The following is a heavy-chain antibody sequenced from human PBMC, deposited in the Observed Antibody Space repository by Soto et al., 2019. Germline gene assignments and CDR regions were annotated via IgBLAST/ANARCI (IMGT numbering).Heavy chain of an antibody. Sequence: EVQLLESGGGLVQPGGSLRLSCAASGFTFSSYAMSWVRQAPGKGLEWVSAISGSGGSTYYADSVKGRFTISRDNSKNTLYLQMNSLRAEDTAVYYCAKALTPRTAAAGLFDYWGQGTLVTVS. CDR3: AKALTPRTAAAGLFDY. D-gene: IGHD6-13*01. J-gene: IGHJ4*02. CDR2: ISGSGGST. CDR1: GFTFSSYA. V-gene: IGHV3-23*01.